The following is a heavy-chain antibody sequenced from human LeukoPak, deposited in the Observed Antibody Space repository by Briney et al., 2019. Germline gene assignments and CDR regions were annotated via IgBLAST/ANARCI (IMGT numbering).Heavy chain of an antibody. CDR2: IYPGDSDT. V-gene: IGHV5-51*01. Sequence: GESLKISSKGSGYSFTSYWIGWVRQMPGKGLEWMGIIYPGDSDTRYSPSFQGQVTISADKSISTAYLQWSSLKASDTAMYYCARQGDLHCSGGSCYFYYWGQGTLVTVSS. D-gene: IGHD2-15*01. J-gene: IGHJ4*02. CDR3: ARQGDLHCSGGSCYFYY. CDR1: GYSFTSYW.